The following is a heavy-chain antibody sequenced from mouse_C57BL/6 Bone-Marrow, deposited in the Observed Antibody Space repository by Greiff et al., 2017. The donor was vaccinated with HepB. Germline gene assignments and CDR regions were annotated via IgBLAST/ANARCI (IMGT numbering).Heavy chain of an antibody. CDR3: ARERGYGPFAY. Sequence: QVQLQQSGAELARPGASVKLSCKASGYTFASYGISWVKQRTGQGLEWIGEIYPRSGNTYYNEKFKGKATLTADKSSSTAYMELRSLTSEDSAVYFCARERGYGPFAYWGQGTLVTVSA. CDR2: IYPRSGNT. CDR1: GYTFASYG. J-gene: IGHJ3*01. D-gene: IGHD2-2*01. V-gene: IGHV1-81*01.